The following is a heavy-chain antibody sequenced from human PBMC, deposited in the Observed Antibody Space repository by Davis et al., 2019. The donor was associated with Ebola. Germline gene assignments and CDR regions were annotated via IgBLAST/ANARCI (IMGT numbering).Heavy chain of an antibody. J-gene: IGHJ4*02. CDR3: AIPDCSGANCYSVYIKN. CDR2: IWYDGSRK. CDR1: GFNFRSYG. D-gene: IGHD2-15*01. Sequence: GESLKISCAASGFNFRSYGMHWVRQAPDKGLEWVAVIWYDGSRKYYGDSVKGRFTISRDNSNNLLYLQRNSLSAEDTAVYYCAIPDCSGANCYSVYIKNWGQGTLVTVSS. V-gene: IGHV3-33*01.